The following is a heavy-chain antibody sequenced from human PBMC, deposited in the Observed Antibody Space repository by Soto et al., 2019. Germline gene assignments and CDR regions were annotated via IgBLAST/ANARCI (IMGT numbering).Heavy chain of an antibody. CDR2: IKSKTHGEAT. J-gene: IGHJ4*02. CDR3: TTGEGNYFDS. Sequence: EMQLVESGGDFVKAGGSLRLSCAASGFGFSDAWMHWVRQAPGKGLEWVVRIKSKTHGEATSYAAPGKGRFTISRDDSKNMVYLQMDSLKTEDTGVYYCTTGEGNYFDSWGPGTLVTASS. V-gene: IGHV3-15*07. D-gene: IGHD3-10*01. CDR1: GFGFSDAW.